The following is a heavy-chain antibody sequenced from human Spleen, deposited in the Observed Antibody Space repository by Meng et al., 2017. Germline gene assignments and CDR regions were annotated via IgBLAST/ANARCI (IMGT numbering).Heavy chain of an antibody. J-gene: IGHJ4*02. D-gene: IGHD3-22*01. Sequence: GGSLRLSCAASGFTFSDYYMSWIRQAPGKGLEWVSYISSSGSTIYYADSVKGRFTISRDNAKNSLYLQMNSLRAEDTAVYYCAREGNYDSSGYYSWYFDYWGQGTLVTVSS. V-gene: IGHV3-11*04. CDR2: ISSSGSTI. CDR1: GFTFSDYY. CDR3: AREGNYDSSGYYSWYFDY.